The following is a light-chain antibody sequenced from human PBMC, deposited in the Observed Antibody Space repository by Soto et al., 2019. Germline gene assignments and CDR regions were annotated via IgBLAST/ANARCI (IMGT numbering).Light chain of an antibody. J-gene: IGKJ5*01. CDR3: HSRA. V-gene: IGKV1-5*01. CDR2: DAS. Sequence: DIQLAHTPSTLYASVGAEVSITCRASQTISRWLAWYQQKPGRAPKLLIYDASTLESGVPSRFSGSGSETEFTLTISRLQPDDFATYFCHSRAFGQGTRLEI. CDR1: QTISRW.